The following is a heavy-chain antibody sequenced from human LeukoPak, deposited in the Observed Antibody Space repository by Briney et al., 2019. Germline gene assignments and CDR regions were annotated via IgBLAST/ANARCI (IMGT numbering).Heavy chain of an antibody. CDR3: ARGLSCSGGSCSDY. CDR1: GGSISSSSYY. D-gene: IGHD2-15*01. V-gene: IGHV4-39*07. Sequence: SETLSLTCTVSGGSISSSSYYWNWIRQPPGKGLEWIGEVNHSGSTNYNPSLKSRVTMSADTSRNQFSLKLSSVTAADTAVYYCARGLSCSGGSCSDYWGQGTLVTVSS. J-gene: IGHJ4*02. CDR2: VNHSGST.